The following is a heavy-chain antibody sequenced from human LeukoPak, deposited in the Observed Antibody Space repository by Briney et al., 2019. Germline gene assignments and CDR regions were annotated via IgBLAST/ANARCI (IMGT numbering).Heavy chain of an antibody. CDR1: GGTFSSYT. CDR2: IIPIFGTP. J-gene: IGHJ4*02. Sequence: GASVKVSCKASGGTFSSYTISWVRQAPGQGLEWMGGIIPIFGTPNYAQKFQGRVTITAGESTSTAYMELSSLRSEDTAVYYCASSGKGRSFTVVTSLGSDLSVYWGQGTLVTVSS. D-gene: IGHD4-23*01. CDR3: ASSGKGRSFTVVTSLGSDLSVY. V-gene: IGHV1-69*13.